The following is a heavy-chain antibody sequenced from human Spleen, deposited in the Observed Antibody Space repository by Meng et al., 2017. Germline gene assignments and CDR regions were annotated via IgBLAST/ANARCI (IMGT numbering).Heavy chain of an antibody. D-gene: IGHD6-13*01. Sequence: VQVVESGGGLVKRGGSLGLSCVASGLSFTDAWMSWVRQASGKGLEWVGRIKRNSDGGTIDYAAPVKGRFTISRDDSKNTLYLQMDSLITEDTAVYFCATGAAAADHWGQGTLVTVSS. V-gene: IGHV3-15*01. J-gene: IGHJ4*02. CDR1: GLSFTDAW. CDR3: ATGAAAADH. CDR2: IKRNSDGGTI.